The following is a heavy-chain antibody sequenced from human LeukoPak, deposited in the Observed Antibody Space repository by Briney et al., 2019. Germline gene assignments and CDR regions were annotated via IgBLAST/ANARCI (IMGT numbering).Heavy chain of an antibody. CDR3: ATDLGSSRPNF. J-gene: IGHJ4*02. D-gene: IGHD6-13*01. Sequence: GGSLRLSRAASGFSFSTYWMSWVRQAPGKGLEWVANIKQDGSEKYYVDSAKGRFTISRGNAKNSLYLQMNSLRAEDTAVYYCATDLGSSRPNFWGQGILVTVSS. CDR1: GFSFSTYW. CDR2: IKQDGSEK. V-gene: IGHV3-7*01.